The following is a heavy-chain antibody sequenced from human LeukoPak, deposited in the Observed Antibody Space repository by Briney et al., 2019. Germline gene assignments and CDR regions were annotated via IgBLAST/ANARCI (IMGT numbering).Heavy chain of an antibody. CDR2: ISRSGSTM. CDR1: GFTFSSYE. J-gene: IGHJ4*02. Sequence: HPGGSLRLSCAASGFTFSSYEMNWVRQAPGKGPEWVSYISRSGSTMYYADSVKGRFTISRDNAKNSLYLQMNSLRAEDTAVYYCAREWTLTYWGQGTLVTVSS. CDR3: AREWTLTY. V-gene: IGHV3-48*03. D-gene: IGHD3/OR15-3a*01.